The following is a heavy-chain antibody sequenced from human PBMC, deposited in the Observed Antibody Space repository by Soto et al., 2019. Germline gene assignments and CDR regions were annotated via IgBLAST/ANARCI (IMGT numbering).Heavy chain of an antibody. CDR1: GFTFSSYS. J-gene: IGHJ6*02. V-gene: IGHV3-21*01. CDR2: ISSSSSYI. Sequence: ESGGGLVKPGGSLRLSCAASGFTFSSYSMNWVRQAPGKGLEWVSSISSSSSYIYYADSVKGRFTISRDNAKNSLYLQMNSLRAEDTAVYYCASKYYDFWSGYMDVWGQGTTVTVSS. CDR3: ASKYYDFWSGYMDV. D-gene: IGHD3-3*01.